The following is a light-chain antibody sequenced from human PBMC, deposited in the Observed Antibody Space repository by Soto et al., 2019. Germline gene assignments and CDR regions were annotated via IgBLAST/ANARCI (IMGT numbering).Light chain of an antibody. CDR3: QQSYSNFRT. CDR1: QAIRDD. V-gene: IGKV1-6*01. J-gene: IGKJ1*01. CDR2: TSS. Sequence: AVQMTQSPSSLAASVGDRVTITCRASQAIRDDLSWYQQKPGKAPKLLIYTSSRLQSGVPSRFSGSASGTAFTLTISSLQPEDFATYYCQQSYSNFRTFGQGTKVDIK.